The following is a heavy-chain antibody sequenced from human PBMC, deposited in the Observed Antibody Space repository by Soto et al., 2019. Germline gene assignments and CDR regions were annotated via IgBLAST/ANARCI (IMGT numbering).Heavy chain of an antibody. CDR1: GFTFSSYW. CDR2: IKQDGSEK. Sequence: EVQLVESGGGLVQPGGSLRLSCAASGFTFSSYWMSWVRQAPGKGLEWVANIKQDGSEKYYVDSVKGRFTISRDNAKNCLYLQMNSLRAEDTAVYYCARGGFYDFWSGYYGGGYFDYWGQGTLVTVSS. CDR3: ARGGFYDFWSGYYGGGYFDY. V-gene: IGHV3-7*03. J-gene: IGHJ4*02. D-gene: IGHD3-3*01.